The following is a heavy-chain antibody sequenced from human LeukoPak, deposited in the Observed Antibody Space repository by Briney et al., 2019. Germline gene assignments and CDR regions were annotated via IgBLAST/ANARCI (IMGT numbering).Heavy chain of an antibody. CDR1: GYTFTAYF. D-gene: IGHD2-2*01. CDR2: INPNSGDT. Sequence: ASVKVSCKASGYTFTAYFLHWVRQAPGQGLEWMGCINPNSGDTNYAQKFQGRVTMTRDTSITTAYMELSRLTSDDTAMYYCARDRMGDCAATSCYLAYWGQGTLVTVSS. CDR3: ARDRMGDCAATSCYLAY. V-gene: IGHV1-2*02. J-gene: IGHJ4*02.